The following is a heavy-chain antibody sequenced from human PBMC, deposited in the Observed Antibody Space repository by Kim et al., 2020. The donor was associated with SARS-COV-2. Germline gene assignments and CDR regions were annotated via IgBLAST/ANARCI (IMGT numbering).Heavy chain of an antibody. D-gene: IGHD3-10*01. V-gene: IGHV3-30*18. CDR1: GFTFSSYG. J-gene: IGHJ4*02. Sequence: GGSLRLSCAASGFTFSSYGMHWVRQAPGKGLEWVAVISYDGSNKYYADSVKGRFTISRDNSKNTLYLQMNSLRAEDTAVYYCAKGGRAVRGDPFDYWGQGTLVTVSS. CDR3: AKGGRAVRGDPFDY. CDR2: ISYDGSNK.